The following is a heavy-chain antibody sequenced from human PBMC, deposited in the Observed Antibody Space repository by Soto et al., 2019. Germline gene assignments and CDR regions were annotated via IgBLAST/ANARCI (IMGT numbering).Heavy chain of an antibody. V-gene: IGHV1-2*02. Sequence: ASVKVSCKASGYTFTGYYMHWVRQAPGQGLERMGWINPNSGGTNYAQKFQGRVTMTRDTSISTAYMELSRLRSDDTAVYYCARGPTWEFTFKEFDYWGQGTLVTVSS. CDR3: ARGPTWEFTFKEFDY. CDR2: INPNSGGT. CDR1: GYTFTGYY. D-gene: IGHD1-26*01. J-gene: IGHJ4*02.